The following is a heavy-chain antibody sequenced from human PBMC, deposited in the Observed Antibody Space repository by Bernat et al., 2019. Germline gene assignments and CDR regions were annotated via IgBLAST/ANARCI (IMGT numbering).Heavy chain of an antibody. CDR1: GFTFSSYS. Sequence: EVQLVESGGGLVKPGGSLRLSCAASGFTFSSYSMNWVRQAPGKGLEWVSSISSSSSYIYYADSVKGRFTISRDNAKNSLYLQMNSLRAEDTAVYYCARSYDFWSGYSITYYYMDVWGKGTTVTVSS. D-gene: IGHD3-3*01. CDR3: ARSYDFWSGYSITYYYMDV. J-gene: IGHJ6*03. CDR2: ISSSSSYI. V-gene: IGHV3-21*01.